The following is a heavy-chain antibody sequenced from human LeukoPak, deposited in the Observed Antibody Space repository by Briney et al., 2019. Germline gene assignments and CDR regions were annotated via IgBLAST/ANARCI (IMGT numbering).Heavy chain of an antibody. V-gene: IGHV3-9*01. D-gene: IGHD3-10*01. CDR3: AGVRFGDYYYYMDV. CDR2: ISWNSGSI. CDR1: GFTFDDYA. Sequence: PGGSLRLSCAASGFTFDDYAMPWVRQAPGKGLEWVSGISWNSGSIGYADSVKGRFTISRDNAKNSLYLQMNSLRAEDTAVYYCAGVRFGDYYYYMDVWGKGTTVTISS. J-gene: IGHJ6*03.